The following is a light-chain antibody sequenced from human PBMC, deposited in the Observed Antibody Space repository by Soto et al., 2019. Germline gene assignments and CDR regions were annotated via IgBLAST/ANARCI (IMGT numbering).Light chain of an antibody. CDR3: QQSYSKPYT. CDR1: QSISSY. J-gene: IGKJ2*01. CDR2: AAS. Sequence: DLQMTQSPSSLSASVGDRVTITCRASQSISSYLNWYQQKPGKAPKLLIYAASSLQSGVPSRFSGSGSGTDFTLIISSLQPEDFAIYYCQQSYSKPYTFGQGTKLEI. V-gene: IGKV1-39*01.